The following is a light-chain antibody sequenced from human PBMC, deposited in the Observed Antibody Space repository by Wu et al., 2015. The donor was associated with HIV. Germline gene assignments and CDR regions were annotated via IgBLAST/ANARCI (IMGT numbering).Light chain of an antibody. J-gene: IGKJ2*01. Sequence: EIVMTQSPATLSVSPGERVTLSCRASQSVSSNLAWYQQKPGQAPRLLIYGASTRATAFPARFSGSGSGTEFTLTISSMQSEDFAVYYCQQYNNWPLYTLGQGTKLEIK. CDR1: QSVSSN. CDR3: QQYNNWPLYT. V-gene: IGKV3-15*01. CDR2: GAS.